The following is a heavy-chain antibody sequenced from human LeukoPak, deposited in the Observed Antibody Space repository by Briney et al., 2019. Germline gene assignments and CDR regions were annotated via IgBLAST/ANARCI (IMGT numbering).Heavy chain of an antibody. CDR3: ARAADYYASGIFY. V-gene: IGHV3-74*01. Sequence: GGSLRLSCAASGFTFSNYWMHWVRQAPGKGLVWVSRINTDGSTTTYADSVKGRFTISRDNAKNTLCLQMNSLRAEDTAVYYCARAADYYASGIFYWGQGTLVTVSS. CDR1: GFTFSNYW. D-gene: IGHD3-10*01. CDR2: INTDGSTT. J-gene: IGHJ4*02.